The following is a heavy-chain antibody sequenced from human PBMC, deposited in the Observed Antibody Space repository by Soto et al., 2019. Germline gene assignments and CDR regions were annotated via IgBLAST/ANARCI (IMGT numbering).Heavy chain of an antibody. CDR1: GGSISGYY. V-gene: IGHV4-59*01. CDR3: ARGGTPQLATNWFDT. Sequence: SETLSLTCTVSGGSISGYYWTWIRQPPGKGLEWIGYIYYRGSTNYNPSLKSRVTISVDTSKNQFSLKLSSVTAADTAVYYCARGGTPQLATNWFDTWGQGTLVTVSS. J-gene: IGHJ5*02. D-gene: IGHD2-2*01. CDR2: IYYRGST.